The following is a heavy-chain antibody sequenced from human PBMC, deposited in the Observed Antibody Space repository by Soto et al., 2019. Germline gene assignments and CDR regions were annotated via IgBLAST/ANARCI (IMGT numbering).Heavy chain of an antibody. CDR2: INHTGGT. Sequence: PSETLSLTCAVHGVSFISYYWTWMRRPPGKGLEWIGEINHTGGTNYNPSLKSRLTMSMDTSKSHFSLKLSSVSAADTAVYYCARGLKRYYYQISGHYYHYFDYWGQGALVTVSS. CDR1: GVSFISYY. V-gene: IGHV4-34*01. D-gene: IGHD3-22*01. CDR3: ARGLKRYYYQISGHYYHYFDY. J-gene: IGHJ4*02.